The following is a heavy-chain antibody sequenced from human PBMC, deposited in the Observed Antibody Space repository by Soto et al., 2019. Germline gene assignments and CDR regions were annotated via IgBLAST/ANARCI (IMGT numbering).Heavy chain of an antibody. J-gene: IGHJ1*01. CDR1: GFTFRKFW. CDR2: ISSDGTTT. V-gene: IGHV3-74*01. CDR3: AIQDCTNDVCLEAAVTVGGALES. D-gene: IGHD2-8*01. Sequence: EVQLVQSGGGLAQPGKSLRLSCAASGFTFRKFWMHWVRQVPGKGPVWVSYISSDGTTTDYADSVKGRFTISIDNDKDTLYLQMDSLRAEDTAVYYCAIQDCTNDVCLEAAVTVGGALESWGQGTLVTVSS.